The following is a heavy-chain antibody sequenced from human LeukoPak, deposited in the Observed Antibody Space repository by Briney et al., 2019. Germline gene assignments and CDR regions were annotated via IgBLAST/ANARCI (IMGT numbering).Heavy chain of an antibody. J-gene: IGHJ4*02. CDR1: GFTLSNYA. Sequence: GGSLRLSCAASGFTLSNYAMIWVRQAPGKGLEWVSSISGGGGSTYYADSVKGRFTISRDNSKNTLYLQMNSLRADDTAVYYCAKGVASSGTPVDYWGQGTLVTVSS. D-gene: IGHD3-10*01. CDR3: AKGVASSGTPVDY. CDR2: ISGGGGST. V-gene: IGHV3-23*01.